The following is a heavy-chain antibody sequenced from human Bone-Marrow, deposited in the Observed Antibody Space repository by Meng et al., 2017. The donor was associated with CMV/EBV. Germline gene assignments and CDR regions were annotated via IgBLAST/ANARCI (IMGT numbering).Heavy chain of an antibody. CDR1: RFSLSSSVLG. D-gene: IGHD6-13*01. V-gene: IGHV2-5*02. CDR2: IYWDDDN. J-gene: IGHJ4*02. CDR3: AHRQSAAGQFDY. Sequence: FSRFSLSSSVLGVGWIRQPPGKALDWLALIYWDDDNRYSPSLKSRLTLTKDTSKNQAVLTMTNMDPVDTATYYCAHRQSAAGQFDYWGQGTLVTVSS.